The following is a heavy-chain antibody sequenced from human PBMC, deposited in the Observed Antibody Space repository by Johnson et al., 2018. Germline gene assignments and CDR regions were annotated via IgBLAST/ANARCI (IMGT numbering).Heavy chain of an antibody. CDR1: GGTFSSYA. CDR3: ASTSYYDILTGYLRYSYMDV. D-gene: IGHD3-9*01. V-gene: IGHV1-69*01. Sequence: QVQLVESGAEVKKPGSSVKVSCKASGGTFSSYAISWVRQAPGQGLEWMGGIIPIFGTATYAQKFQGRVTITADDSTSTAYMELSSLSSEDTAVYYCASTSYYDILTGYLRYSYMDVWGKGTTVTVSS. CDR2: IIPIFGTA. J-gene: IGHJ6*03.